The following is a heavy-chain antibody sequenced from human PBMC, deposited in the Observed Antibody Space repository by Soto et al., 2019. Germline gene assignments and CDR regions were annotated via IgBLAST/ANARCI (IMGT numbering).Heavy chain of an antibody. CDR2: IKSKTDGGTT. CDR3: TTAARVGYYGMDV. J-gene: IGHJ6*02. V-gene: IGHV3-15*07. D-gene: IGHD6-6*01. Sequence: GGSLRLSCAASGFTFSNAWMNWVRQAPGKGLEWVGRIKSKTDGGTTDYAAPVKGRFTISRDDSKNTLYLQMNSLKTEDTAVYYCTTAARVGYYGMDVWGQGTTVTVSS. CDR1: GFTFSNAW.